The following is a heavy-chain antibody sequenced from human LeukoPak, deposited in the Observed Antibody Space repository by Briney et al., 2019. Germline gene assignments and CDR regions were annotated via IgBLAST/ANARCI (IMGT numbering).Heavy chain of an antibody. J-gene: IGHJ3*02. D-gene: IGHD1-26*01. CDR3: ARDHSGSYPAPNAFDI. CDR2: ISYDGSNK. CDR1: GFTFSSYA. V-gene: IGHV3-30*04. Sequence: PGGSLRLSCAASGFTFSSYAMHWVRQAPGKGLEWVAVISYDGSNKYYADSVKGRFTISRDDSKNTLYLQMNSLRAEDTAVYYCARDHSGSYPAPNAFDIWDQGTMVTVSS.